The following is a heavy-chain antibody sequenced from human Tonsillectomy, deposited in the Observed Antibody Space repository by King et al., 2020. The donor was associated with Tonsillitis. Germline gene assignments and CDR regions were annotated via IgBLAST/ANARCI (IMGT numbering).Heavy chain of an antibody. CDR3: TSGGVSLAAFDI. CDR1: GFTFSGSA. CDR2: IRSKANSYAT. Sequence: VQLVESGGGLVQPGGSLKLSCAASGFTFSGSAMHWVRQASGKGLEWVGRIRSKANSYATAYAASVKGRFTISRDDSKNTAYLQMNSLKTEDTAVYYCTSGGVSLAAFDIWGQGRMVTVSS. J-gene: IGHJ3*02. V-gene: IGHV3-73*01. D-gene: IGHD2-8*01.